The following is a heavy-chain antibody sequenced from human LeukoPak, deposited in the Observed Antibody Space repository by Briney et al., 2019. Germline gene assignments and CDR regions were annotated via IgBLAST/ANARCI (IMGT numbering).Heavy chain of an antibody. V-gene: IGHV1-69*06. D-gene: IGHD2-2*01. J-gene: IGHJ6*03. Sequence: ASVKVSCKASGGTFSSYAISWVRQAPGQGLEWMGGIIPIFGTANYAQKFQGRVTITADKSTSTAYMELSSLRSEDTAVYYCARGGLVVPAATDDYYYYYMDVWGKGTTVTVSS. CDR2: IIPIFGTA. CDR3: ARGGLVVPAATDDYYYYYMDV. CDR1: GGTFSSYA.